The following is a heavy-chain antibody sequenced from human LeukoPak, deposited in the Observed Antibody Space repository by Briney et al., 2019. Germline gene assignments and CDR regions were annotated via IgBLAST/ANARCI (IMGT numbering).Heavy chain of an antibody. D-gene: IGHD6-13*01. CDR1: GFTFSSYG. CDR3: AKDERYSSSLTGYFDY. CDR2: IRYDGSNK. V-gene: IGHV3-30*02. J-gene: IGHJ4*02. Sequence: GGSLRLSCAASGFTFSSYGMHWVRQAPGKGLEWVAFIRYDGSNKYYADPVKGRFTISRDNSKNTLYLQMNSLRAEDTAVYYCAKDERYSSSLTGYFDYWGQGTLVTVSS.